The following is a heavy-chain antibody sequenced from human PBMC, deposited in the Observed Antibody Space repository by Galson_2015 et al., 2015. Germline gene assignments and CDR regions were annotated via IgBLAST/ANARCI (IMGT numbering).Heavy chain of an antibody. CDR3: AKETWVGGGIAVSVTPPDY. CDR2: IRSICGTT. V-gene: IGHV3-23*01. Sequence: RFACGASGVTFSSYARNLGRWTPGKGVEGVAAIRSICGTTYYADSVKRQCTISIDNAKNTLYLQMNTLRAEDTAVDYCAKETWVGGGIAVSVTPPDYWGQGTLVTVSS. D-gene: IGHD6-19*01. CDR1: GVTFSSYA. J-gene: IGHJ4*02.